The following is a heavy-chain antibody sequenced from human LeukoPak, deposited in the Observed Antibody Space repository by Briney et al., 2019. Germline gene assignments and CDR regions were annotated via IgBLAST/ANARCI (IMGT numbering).Heavy chain of an antibody. CDR3: AREGTFGDYRASGDH. V-gene: IGHV3-7*03. J-gene: IGHJ4*02. CDR1: GFTFSTYW. D-gene: IGHD2-21*02. CDR2: IKQDGSQK. Sequence: GGSLRLSCEASGFTFSTYWMKWVRQAPGKGLEWVANIKQDGSQKYYVDSVKGRFIISRDNAKNSLYLQMNSVRAEDTAVYYCAREGTFGDYRASGDHWGQGTLVTVSS.